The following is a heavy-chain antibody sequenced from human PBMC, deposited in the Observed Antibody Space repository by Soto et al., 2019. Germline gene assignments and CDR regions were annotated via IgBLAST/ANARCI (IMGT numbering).Heavy chain of an antibody. Sequence: HVQLVQSGGELKKPGASVKVSSNTSGYTFNTYFITWVRQAPGQGLEWMGWISPHNGNTNYAEKFQGRVTMTADTITNTAYMELRNLRIDDTAVYYCARDTGNSFDYWGQGTPVTVSS. CDR2: ISPHNGNT. V-gene: IGHV1-18*01. J-gene: IGHJ4*02. CDR1: GYTFNTYF. CDR3: ARDTGNSFDY.